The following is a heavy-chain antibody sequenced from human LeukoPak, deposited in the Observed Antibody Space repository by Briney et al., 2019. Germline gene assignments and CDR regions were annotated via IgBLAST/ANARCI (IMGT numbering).Heavy chain of an antibody. CDR3: ARNFDYGDYVGPSPFDI. V-gene: IGHV1-3*01. CDR2: INAGNGNT. CDR1: GYTFTSYA. D-gene: IGHD4-17*01. J-gene: IGHJ3*02. Sequence: ASVKFSCKASGYTFTSYAMHWGRQAPGQRLKGMGWINAGNGNTKYSQEFQGRVTITRDTSTSTAYMELRSLRSDDTAVYYCARNFDYGDYVGPSPFDIWGQGTMVTVSS.